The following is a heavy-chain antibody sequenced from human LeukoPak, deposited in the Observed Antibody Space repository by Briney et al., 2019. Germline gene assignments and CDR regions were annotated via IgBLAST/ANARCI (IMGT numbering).Heavy chain of an antibody. J-gene: IGHJ5*02. Sequence: ASVKVSCKASGYPFTDYYIHWVRQAPGHGLEWIGWMSPNSGDTLTPQKFQGRVTMTRDTAISTAYMELSSLRSDDTAVYYCARGQVLVGGNWFDPWGQGTLVTVSS. D-gene: IGHD3-10*01. CDR3: ARGQVLVGGNWFDP. CDR2: MSPNSGDT. CDR1: GYPFTDYY. V-gene: IGHV1-2*02.